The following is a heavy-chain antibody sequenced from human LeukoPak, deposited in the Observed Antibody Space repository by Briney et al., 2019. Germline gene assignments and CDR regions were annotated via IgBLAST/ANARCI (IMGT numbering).Heavy chain of an antibody. CDR3: PRHTSQNSRLHSDPYSGFDV. D-gene: IGHD2-15*01. J-gene: IGHJ6*02. V-gene: IGHV4-30-4*01. CDR2: IYYSGST. CDR1: GGSISSGDYY. Sequence: SQTLSLTCTVSGGSISSGDYYWSWIRQPPGKGLEWIGYIYYSGSTYYNPSLKSRVTISVDTSKNQFSLKLSSVTAADTAVYYCPRHTSQNSRLHSDPYSGFDVWGQGTTVTVSS.